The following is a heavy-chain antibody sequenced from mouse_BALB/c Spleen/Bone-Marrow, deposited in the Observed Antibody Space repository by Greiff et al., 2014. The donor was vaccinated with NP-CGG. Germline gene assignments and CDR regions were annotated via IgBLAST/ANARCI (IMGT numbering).Heavy chain of an antibody. D-gene: IGHD2-1*01. J-gene: IGHJ2*02. CDR3: DRVDGNYGYDFDY. CDR1: GFSLSSYS. V-gene: IGHV2-6-4*01. Sequence: VQLKQSGPGLVAPSQSLSITCTVSGFSLSSYSVHWVRQPPGKGLEWLGMIWGGGSTDYNSALKSRLSISKDNSKSQVFLKMNSLQTDDTAMNDGDRVDGNYGYDFDYWGQGTSLTVSS. CDR2: IWGGGST.